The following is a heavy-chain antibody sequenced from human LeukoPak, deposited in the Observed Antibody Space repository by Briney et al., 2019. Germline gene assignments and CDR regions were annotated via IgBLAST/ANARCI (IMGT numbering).Heavy chain of an antibody. CDR3: ATLPT. Sequence: PGGSLRLSCAASGFTFSSYAMHWVRQAPGKGLEWVAVISYDGNNKYYADSVKGRFTFSRDNSKNTLYLQMNSLRAEDTALYYCATLPTWGQGTLVTVSS. CDR2: ISYDGNNK. CDR1: GFTFSSYA. D-gene: IGHD4-17*01. V-gene: IGHV3-30-3*01. J-gene: IGHJ4*02.